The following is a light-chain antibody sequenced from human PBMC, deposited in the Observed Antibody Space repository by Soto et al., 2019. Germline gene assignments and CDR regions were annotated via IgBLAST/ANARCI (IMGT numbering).Light chain of an antibody. V-gene: IGLV2-8*01. Sequence: QSALTQPPSASGSPGQSVTISCTGTSSDVGGYNYVSWYQQHPGKAPKLMIYEVSKRPSGVPDRFSGSKSGNTASLTVSGLQAEDEADDYCSSYAGSNNFVVFGGGTKVTVL. J-gene: IGLJ2*01. CDR2: EVS. CDR3: SSYAGSNNFVV. CDR1: SSDVGGYNY.